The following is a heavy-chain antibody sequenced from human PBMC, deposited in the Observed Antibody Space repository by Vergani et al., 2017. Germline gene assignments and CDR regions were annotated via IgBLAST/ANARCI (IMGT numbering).Heavy chain of an antibody. CDR2: IKSKTDGGTT. V-gene: IGHV3-15*01. CDR3: TTGIAVAGAADYFDY. J-gene: IGHJ4*02. Sequence: EVQLVESGGGLVQPGGSLRLSCAASGFTFSSYAMSWVRQAPGKGLEWVGRIKSKTDGGTTDYAAPVKGRFTISRDDSKNTLYLQMNSLKTEDTAVYYCTTGIAVAGAADYFDYWGQGTLVTVSS. D-gene: IGHD6-19*01. CDR1: GFTFSSYA.